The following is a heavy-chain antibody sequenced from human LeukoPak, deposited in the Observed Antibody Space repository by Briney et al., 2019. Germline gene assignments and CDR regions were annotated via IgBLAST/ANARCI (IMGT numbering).Heavy chain of an antibody. D-gene: IGHD4-11*01. Sequence: GESLQISCKGSGYRFTNYWIAWVRQMPGKGLEWMGIIYPGDSDTRYSTSFQGQVTISADKSISTAYLQWSILKASDTAMYYCARQGYGNYLFDYWGQGTLVTVSS. CDR2: IYPGDSDT. J-gene: IGHJ4*02. CDR3: ARQGYGNYLFDY. CDR1: GYRFTNYW. V-gene: IGHV5-51*01.